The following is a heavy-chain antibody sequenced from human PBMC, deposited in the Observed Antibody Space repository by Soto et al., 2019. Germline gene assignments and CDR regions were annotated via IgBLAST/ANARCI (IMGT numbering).Heavy chain of an antibody. V-gene: IGHV3-11*01. CDR2: ISSSGSTI. Sequence: GGSLSLSCAASGFTFSDYYMSWIRQAPGKGLEWVSYISSSGSTIYYADSVKGRFTISRDNAKNSLYLQMNSLRAEDTAVYYCARGYSGYDFTTGPNDYWGQGTLVTVSS. CDR3: ARGYSGYDFTTGPNDY. D-gene: IGHD5-12*01. CDR1: GFTFSDYY. J-gene: IGHJ4*02.